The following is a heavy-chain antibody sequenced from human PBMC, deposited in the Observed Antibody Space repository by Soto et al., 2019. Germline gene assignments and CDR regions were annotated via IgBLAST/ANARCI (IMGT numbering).Heavy chain of an antibody. CDR1: GYSFTSYW. V-gene: IGHV5-51*01. CDR2: IYPGDSDT. Sequence: GESLKISCKGSGYSFTSYWIGWVRQMPGKVLEWMGIIYPGDSDTRYSPSFQGQVTISADKSISTAYLQWSSLKASDTAMYYCARGYCSSTSCLDAFDIWGQGTMVTVSS. J-gene: IGHJ3*02. D-gene: IGHD2-2*01. CDR3: ARGYCSSTSCLDAFDI.